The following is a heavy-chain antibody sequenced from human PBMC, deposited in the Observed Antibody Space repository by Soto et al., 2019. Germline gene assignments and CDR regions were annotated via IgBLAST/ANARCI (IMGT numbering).Heavy chain of an antibody. D-gene: IGHD3-16*01. Sequence: QLMLQESGSGLVRPSQTLSLTCTVSGDSITSGMYSWSWIRQAPGKGLEWIGNIHVTGYTAFSPSLRRRVTMSVATSRNQFSLNLNSVTAAEPAVYFCARGGALRPNGHVPLDFWGQGTLVTVSS. V-gene: IGHV4-30-2*01. CDR1: GDSITSGMYS. CDR3: ARGGALRPNGHVPLDF. J-gene: IGHJ4*02. CDR2: IHVTGYT.